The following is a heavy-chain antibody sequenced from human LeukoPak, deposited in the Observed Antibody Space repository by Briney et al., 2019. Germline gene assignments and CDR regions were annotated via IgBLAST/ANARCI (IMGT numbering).Heavy chain of an antibody. Sequence: PGGSLRLSCAASGFTFSSYSMNWVRQAPGKGLEWVSSISSNSIYVFYADSMKGRFTISRDNAKNSLYLQMNSLRAEDTAVYYCARTAYYYDSSGYDDAFDIWGQGTMVTVSS. CDR2: ISSNSIYV. CDR1: GFTFSSYS. V-gene: IGHV3-21*04. D-gene: IGHD3-22*01. J-gene: IGHJ3*02. CDR3: ARTAYYYDSSGYDDAFDI.